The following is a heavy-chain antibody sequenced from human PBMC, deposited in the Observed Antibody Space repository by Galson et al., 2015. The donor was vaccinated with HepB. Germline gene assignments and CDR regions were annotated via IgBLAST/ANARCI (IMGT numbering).Heavy chain of an antibody. CDR1: GGSLSNYA. CDR3: ARRGPRHTALCTGHQYYFMDV. J-gene: IGHJ6*03. V-gene: IGHV1-69*13. Sequence: SVKVSCKASGGSLSNYAITWLRQAPGQGLEWMGGIIPVFDSVHYAQKFRDRVTITADESTSTVYMELSTLRSEFTAVYYCARRGPRHTALCTGHQYYFMDVWGTGTTVTVS. D-gene: IGHD5-18*01. CDR2: IIPVFDSV.